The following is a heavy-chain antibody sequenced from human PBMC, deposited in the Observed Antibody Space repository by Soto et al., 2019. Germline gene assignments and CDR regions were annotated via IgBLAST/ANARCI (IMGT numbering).Heavy chain of an antibody. V-gene: IGHV1-46*01. CDR3: ARTKTLYLYGSGSPLAY. CDR1: GYTFTSYY. J-gene: IGHJ4*02. D-gene: IGHD3-10*01. Sequence: GASVKVSCKASGYTFTSYYIHWVRQAPGQGLEWMGIINPSGGSTSYAQKFQGRVTMTRDTSTSTVYMELSSLRSEDTAVYYCARTKTLYLYGSGSPLAYWGQGTLVTVSS. CDR2: INPSGGST.